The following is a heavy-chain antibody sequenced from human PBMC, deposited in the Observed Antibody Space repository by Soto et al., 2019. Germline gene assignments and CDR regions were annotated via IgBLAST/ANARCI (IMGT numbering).Heavy chain of an antibody. V-gene: IGHV1-3*05. Sequence: QVQLVQSGAEEKKPGASVKVSCKASGYTFTSYAMHWVRQAPGQRLEWMGWINAGNGNTKYSQKFQGRVTITRDTSASTAYMELSSLRSEDTAVYYCARTTAYLGATILFDLWGRGTLVTVSS. D-gene: IGHD1-26*01. CDR1: GYTFTSYA. CDR3: ARTTAYLGATILFDL. CDR2: INAGNGNT. J-gene: IGHJ2*01.